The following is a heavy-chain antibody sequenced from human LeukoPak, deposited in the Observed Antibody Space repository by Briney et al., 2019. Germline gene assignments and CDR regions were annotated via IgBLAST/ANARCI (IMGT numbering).Heavy chain of an antibody. Sequence: SETLSLTCTVSGGSISSSSYYWGWIRQPPGKGLEWIGSIYYSGSTYYNPSLKSRVTISVDTSKYQFSLKLSSVTAADTAVYCCARGLLFTMVRGVKEFDPWGQGTLVTVSS. V-gene: IGHV4-39*07. J-gene: IGHJ5*02. CDR1: GGSISSSSYY. D-gene: IGHD3-10*01. CDR3: ARGLLFTMVRGVKEFDP. CDR2: IYYSGST.